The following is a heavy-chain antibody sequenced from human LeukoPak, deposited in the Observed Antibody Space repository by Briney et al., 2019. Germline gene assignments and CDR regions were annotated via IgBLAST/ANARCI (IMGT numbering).Heavy chain of an antibody. CDR1: GGSISSGSYY. J-gene: IGHJ4*02. CDR3: AREGHYGGNSN. D-gene: IGHD4-23*01. V-gene: IGHV4-61*02. Sequence: SQTLSLTCTVSGGSISSGSYYWSWIRQPAGKGLEWVGRIYTSGSTNYNPSLKSRVTISVDTSKNQFSLKLSSVTAADTAVYYCAREGHYGGNSNWGQGTLVTVSS. CDR2: IYTSGST.